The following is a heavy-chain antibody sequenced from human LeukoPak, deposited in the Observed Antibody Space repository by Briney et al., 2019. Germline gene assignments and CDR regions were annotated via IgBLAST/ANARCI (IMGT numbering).Heavy chain of an antibody. CDR2: ISGDGGST. CDR3: AKDKDYGDYLDY. Sequence: GGSLRLSCAASGFTFDDYDMHWVRQARGKGLEGFSLISGDGGSTYYADSVKARFTISRDNSKNSLYLQMNSLRTEDTALYYCAKDKDYGDYLDYWGQGTLVTVSS. J-gene: IGHJ4*02. V-gene: IGHV3-43*02. CDR1: GFTFDDYD. D-gene: IGHD4-17*01.